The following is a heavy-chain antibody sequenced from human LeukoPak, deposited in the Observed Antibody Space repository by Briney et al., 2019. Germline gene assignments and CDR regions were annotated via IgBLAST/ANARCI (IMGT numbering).Heavy chain of an antibody. Sequence: GGTLRLSCAASGFTFSSYDMSWVRQAPGKGLEWVSAISGSGDSSYYADSVKGRFTISRDNSKNTLYLQMNSLRAEDTAVYYCANRRWLVSSFDYWGQGTLVTVSS. CDR2: ISGSGDSS. CDR1: GFTFSSYD. V-gene: IGHV3-23*01. D-gene: IGHD6-19*01. J-gene: IGHJ4*02. CDR3: ANRRWLVSSFDY.